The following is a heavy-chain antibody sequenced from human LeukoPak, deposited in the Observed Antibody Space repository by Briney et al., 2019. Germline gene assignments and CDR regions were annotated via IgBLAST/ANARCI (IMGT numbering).Heavy chain of an antibody. J-gene: IGHJ6*02. D-gene: IGHD1-14*01. Sequence: PGGSLRLSCAASGFTVSSDYMSWVRQAPGKGLEWVAVIYSGGSTYYADSVKARFTISRHNSKNTLYLQMKSLRAEDTAVYYCASGTTGTYYGMDVWGQGTTVNVSS. CDR3: ASGTTGTYYGMDV. CDR2: IYSGGST. V-gene: IGHV3-53*04. CDR1: GFTVSSDY.